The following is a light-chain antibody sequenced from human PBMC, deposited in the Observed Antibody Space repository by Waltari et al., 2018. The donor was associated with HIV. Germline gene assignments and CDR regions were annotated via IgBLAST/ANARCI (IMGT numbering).Light chain of an antibody. J-gene: IGLJ1*01. CDR3: AAWDDSLSGYV. V-gene: IGLV1-47*01. Sequence: QSVLTQPPSASGTPGQRVTISCSGGSSNIGSNYVFWYQLLPGTAPKPLVYRNDQRPSGVPDRLSGSKSGTSASLAISGLRSEDEADYYCAAWDDSLSGYVFGTGTKVTVL. CDR2: RND. CDR1: SSNIGSNY.